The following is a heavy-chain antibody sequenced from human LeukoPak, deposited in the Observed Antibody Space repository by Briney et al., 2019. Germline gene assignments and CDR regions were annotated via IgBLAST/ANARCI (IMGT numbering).Heavy chain of an antibody. CDR3: ARDRDWAFDY. CDR1: GFTFRLYS. Sequence: PGGSLSLFCAASGFTFRLYSMNWVGQAPGKGLEWLSYIRSTDGAIAYADSVKGRFTISRDDAKNSLYLQMNSLRDEDTAVYYCARDRDWAFDYWGQGTLITVSS. J-gene: IGHJ4*02. V-gene: IGHV3-48*02. CDR2: IRSTDGAI. D-gene: IGHD3-9*01.